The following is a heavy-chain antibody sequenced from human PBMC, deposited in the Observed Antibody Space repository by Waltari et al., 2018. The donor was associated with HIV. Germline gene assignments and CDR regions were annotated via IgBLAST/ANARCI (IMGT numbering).Heavy chain of an antibody. D-gene: IGHD2-8*01. CDR2: IGSSCESE. J-gene: IGHJ4*02. CDR1: GFTFSSYG. Sequence: EAQLWESGGDMVQPGGSLRLPCAGSGFTFSSYGMAWIRQTPGKGLECGSTIGSSCESEFYADSVKGRFTISRDNSQKTLYLQMDSLRAEDTATYYCVFMVQTLVTWGQGTLVIVST. V-gene: IGHV3-23*01. CDR3: VFMVQTLVT.